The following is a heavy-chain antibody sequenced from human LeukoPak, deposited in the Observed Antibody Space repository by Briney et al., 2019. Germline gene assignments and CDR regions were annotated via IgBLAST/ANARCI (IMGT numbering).Heavy chain of an antibody. CDR3: ARDPPRGGRYYYGMDV. CDR1: GGTFSSYA. D-gene: IGHD3-10*01. Sequence: GASVKVSCKASGGTFSSYAISWVRQAPGQGLEWMGRIIPILGIANYAQKFQGRVTITADKSTSTAYMELSSLRSEDTAVYYCARDPPRGGRYYYGMDVWGQGTTVTVSS. CDR2: IIPILGIA. V-gene: IGHV1-69*04. J-gene: IGHJ6*02.